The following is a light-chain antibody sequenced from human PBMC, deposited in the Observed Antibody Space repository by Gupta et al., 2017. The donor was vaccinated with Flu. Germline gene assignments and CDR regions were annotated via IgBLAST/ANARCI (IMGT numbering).Light chain of an antibody. V-gene: IGKV1-5*03. CDR3: QQYKSDSQWT. Sequence: DRVTITCPATQSISSWLAWYQQKPGKAPNLLIYKASTLESGVPSRFSGSGSGTEFTLTISSLQPDDFATYYCQQYKSDSQWTFGQGTKVEIK. CDR2: KAS. J-gene: IGKJ1*01. CDR1: QSISSW.